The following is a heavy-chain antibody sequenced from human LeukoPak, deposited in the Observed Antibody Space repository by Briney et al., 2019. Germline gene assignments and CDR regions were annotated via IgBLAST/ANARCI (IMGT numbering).Heavy chain of an antibody. CDR1: GYSFTSYW. V-gene: IGHV5-51*01. J-gene: IGHJ5*02. CDR2: IYPGDSDT. CDR3: ARIWNFGGYNWFDR. D-gene: IGHD1-7*01. Sequence: GEALKIFCKGSGYSFTSYWIGWVRQMPGKGLEWLGIIYPGDSDTRYSPSFQGQVTISADKFISTAYLQWISLKASDTAMHYCARIWNFGGYNWFDRWGQGTLVTVSS.